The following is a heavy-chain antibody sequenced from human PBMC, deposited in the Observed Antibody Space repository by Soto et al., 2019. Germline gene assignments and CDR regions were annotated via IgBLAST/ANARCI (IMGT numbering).Heavy chain of an antibody. CDR2: IYPGDSDT. V-gene: IGHV5-51*01. J-gene: IGHJ5*02. D-gene: IGHD2-2*01. CDR1: GYAFTSYW. Sequence: GESLKISCTGFGYAFTSYWIAWVRQLPGKCLEWMGIIYPGDSDTRYSPSFQGQVTISVNKSISTAYLQWSTLKASDTAMYYCARRYCITTICDPWFDPWGQGTLVTVSS. CDR3: ARRYCITTICDPWFDP.